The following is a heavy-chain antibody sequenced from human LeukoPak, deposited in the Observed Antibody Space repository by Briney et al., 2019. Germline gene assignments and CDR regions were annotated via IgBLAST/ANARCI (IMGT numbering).Heavy chain of an antibody. CDR3: AREIVGAHTEFDH. CDR1: DFSFRSYW. CDR2: IKVDGSER. D-gene: IGHD1-26*01. Sequence: GGSLRLSCAVSDFSFRSYWMSWVRQSRGRGRGWVANIKVDGSERYYVDSVKGRFTISRDNAKNLLFLQMNSLRAEDPAVYYCAREIVGAHTEFDHWGQGTLVTVSS. V-gene: IGHV3-7*01. J-gene: IGHJ4*02.